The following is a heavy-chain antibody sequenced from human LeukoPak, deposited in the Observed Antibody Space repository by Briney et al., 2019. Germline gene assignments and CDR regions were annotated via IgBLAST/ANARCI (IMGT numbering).Heavy chain of an antibody. Sequence: SETLSLTCTVSGGSISSYYWSWIRQPPGKGLEWIGYIYYSGSTNYNPSLKSRVTISVDTSKNQFSLKLSSVTAADTAVYYCARVGRRRYYGSGDKSPFDYWGQGTLVTVSS. CDR2: IYYSGST. V-gene: IGHV4-59*01. J-gene: IGHJ4*02. D-gene: IGHD3-10*01. CDR3: ARVGRRRYYGSGDKSPFDY. CDR1: GGSISSYY.